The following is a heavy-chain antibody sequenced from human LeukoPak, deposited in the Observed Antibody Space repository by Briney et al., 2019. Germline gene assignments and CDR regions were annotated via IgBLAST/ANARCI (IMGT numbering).Heavy chain of an antibody. CDR1: GFVVTANY. Sequence: GGSLRLSCAGSGFVVTANYLAWARQAPGKGLEWVSTISIGGDTYYGDSVKGRSAISRDESTNALSLHLDSLRVEDMGVYYCALLSGGTFDYWGQGTQVTVAS. CDR2: ISIGGDT. CDR3: ALLSGGTFDY. J-gene: IGHJ4*02. D-gene: IGHD2/OR15-2a*01. V-gene: IGHV3-53*01.